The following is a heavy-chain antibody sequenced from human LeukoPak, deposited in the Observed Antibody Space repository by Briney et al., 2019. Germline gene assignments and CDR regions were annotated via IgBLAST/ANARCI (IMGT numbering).Heavy chain of an antibody. CDR3: AKDISYDSSGYIDY. V-gene: IGHV3-9*01. J-gene: IGHJ4*02. CDR1: GFTFDDYA. CDR2: ISWNSGSI. D-gene: IGHD3-22*01. Sequence: PGGSLRLSCAASGFTFDDYAMHWVRQAPGKGLEGVSGISWNSGSIGYADSVKGRFTISRDNAKNSLYLQMNSLRAEDTALYYCAKDISYDSSGYIDYWGQGTLVTVSS.